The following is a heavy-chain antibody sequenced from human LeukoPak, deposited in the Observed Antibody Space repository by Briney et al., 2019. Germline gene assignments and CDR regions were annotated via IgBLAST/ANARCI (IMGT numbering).Heavy chain of an antibody. J-gene: IGHJ5*02. CDR2: IIPIFGTA. V-gene: IGHV1-69*01. CDR3: ARYFGWMIVVVITGGWFDP. Sequence: SVKVSCKASGGTFSSYAISWVRQAPGQGLEWMGGIIPIFGTANYAQKFQGRVTITADESTSTAYMELSSLRSEDTAVYYCARYFGWMIVVVITGGWFDPWGQGTLVTVSS. D-gene: IGHD3-22*01. CDR1: GGTFSSYA.